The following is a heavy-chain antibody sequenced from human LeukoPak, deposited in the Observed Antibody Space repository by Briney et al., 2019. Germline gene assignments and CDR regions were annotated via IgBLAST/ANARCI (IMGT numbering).Heavy chain of an antibody. CDR2: VSDSSDV. CDR1: GFTFSAYT. V-gene: IGHV3-69-1*01. Sequence: GGSLRLSCAASGFTFSAYTMNWVRQAPGKGLEWVSTVSDSSDVHYSDSVKGRFTISRDNARNSLYLQMNSLRDEDTAVYYCARDGLHTAHFDYWGQGTLVTVSS. D-gene: IGHD5-18*01. CDR3: ARDGLHTAHFDY. J-gene: IGHJ4*02.